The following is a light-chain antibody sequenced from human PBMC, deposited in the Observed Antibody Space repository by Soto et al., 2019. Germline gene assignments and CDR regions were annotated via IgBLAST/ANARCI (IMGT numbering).Light chain of an antibody. V-gene: IGKV3D-15*01. J-gene: IGKJ1*01. Sequence: PGERATLSCRASQSVSSYLAWYQQKPGQAPRLLIYGATNRATGIPDRFSGSGSGTDFTLTISSLQSEDFAVYCCQQYNNWPTWTFGQGTKVDIK. CDR2: GAT. CDR1: QSVSSY. CDR3: QQYNNWPTWT.